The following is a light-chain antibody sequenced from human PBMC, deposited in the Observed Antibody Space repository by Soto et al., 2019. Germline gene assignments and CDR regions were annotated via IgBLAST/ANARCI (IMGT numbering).Light chain of an antibody. CDR2: DAS. J-gene: IGKJ5*01. Sequence: DIQMTPCPSTLPASVGDRVNITCRASQSISSWLAWYQQKPGKAPKLLIYDASSLESGVPSRFSGSGSGTEFTLTISSLQPDDFATYYCQQYNSYLITFGQGTRLEIK. CDR3: QQYNSYLIT. V-gene: IGKV1-5*01. CDR1: QSISSW.